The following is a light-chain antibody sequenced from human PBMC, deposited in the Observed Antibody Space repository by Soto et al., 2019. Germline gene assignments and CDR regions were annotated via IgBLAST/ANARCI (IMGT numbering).Light chain of an antibody. Sequence: ENLLTPSPVTLSVSPGERATLSCRASQTIRSDLAWYQQKPGQAPRLLTYGASSRDTGIPDRFSGSGSGTDFTLTISRLEPEDFAVYYCQQYGTFGQGTRLEIK. CDR1: QTIRSD. CDR2: GAS. CDR3: QQYGT. V-gene: IGKV3-20*01. J-gene: IGKJ5*01.